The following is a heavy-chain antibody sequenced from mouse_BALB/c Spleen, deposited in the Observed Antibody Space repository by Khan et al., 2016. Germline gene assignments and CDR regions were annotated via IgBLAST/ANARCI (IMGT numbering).Heavy chain of an antibody. Sequence: EVQLQESGPGLVKPSQSLSLTCTVTGYSITSDYAWNWIRQFPGNKLEWMCHISYSGSTSYNPSLKSRISITRDTSKKQSFLQLNSVTAEDTAAYYCARSGTNYFGYWGQGTTLTVSS. V-gene: IGHV3-2*02. D-gene: IGHD3-1*01. CDR2: ISYSGST. CDR1: GYSITSDYA. CDR3: ARSGTNYFGY. J-gene: IGHJ2*01.